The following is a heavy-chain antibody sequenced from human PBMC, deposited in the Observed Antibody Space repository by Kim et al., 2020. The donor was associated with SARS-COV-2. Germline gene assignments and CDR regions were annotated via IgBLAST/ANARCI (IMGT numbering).Heavy chain of an antibody. D-gene: IGHD6-19*01. CDR2: ISSGGSTI. J-gene: IGHJ4*02. V-gene: IGHV3-48*02. Sequence: GGSLRLSCAASGFTFSSYSMHWVRQAPGKGLEWVSYISSGGSTIYYADSVKGRFTISRDNAKNSLYLQMNSLRDEDTAVYYCARSVAGTMDYWGQGTLVTVSS. CDR1: GFTFSSYS. CDR3: ARSVAGTMDY.